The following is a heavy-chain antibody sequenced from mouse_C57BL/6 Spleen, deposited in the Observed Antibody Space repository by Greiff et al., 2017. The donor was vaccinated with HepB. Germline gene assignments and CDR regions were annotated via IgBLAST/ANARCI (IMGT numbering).Heavy chain of an antibody. CDR3: ARCYGSSYGYYAMDY. D-gene: IGHD1-1*01. J-gene: IGHJ4*01. Sequence: QVQLQQSGPELVKPGASVKISCKASGYAFSSSWMNWVKQRPGKGLEWIGRIYPGDGDTNYNGKFKGKATLTADKSSSTAYMQLSSLTSEDSAVYFCARCYGSSYGYYAMDYWGQGTSVTVSS. CDR1: GYAFSSSW. V-gene: IGHV1-82*01. CDR2: IYPGDGDT.